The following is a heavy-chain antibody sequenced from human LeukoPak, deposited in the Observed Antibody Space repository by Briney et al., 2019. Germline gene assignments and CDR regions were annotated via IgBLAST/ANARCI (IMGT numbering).Heavy chain of an antibody. CDR1: GFTVSSNY. CDR2: IYSGGST. Sequence: GGSLRLSCAASGFTVSSNYMSWVRQAPGKGLEWVSVIYSGGSTYYADSVKGRFTISRDNSKNTLYLQMNSLRAEDTAVYYCARVSSYYYGSGSSPDAFDIWGQGTMVTVSS. V-gene: IGHV3-53*01. CDR3: ARVSSYYYGSGSSPDAFDI. D-gene: IGHD3-10*01. J-gene: IGHJ3*02.